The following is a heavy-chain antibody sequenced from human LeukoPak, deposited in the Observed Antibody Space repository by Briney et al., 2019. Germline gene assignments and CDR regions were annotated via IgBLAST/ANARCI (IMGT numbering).Heavy chain of an antibody. V-gene: IGHV3-53*01. CDR3: ARDQSVEQQPQV. CDR1: GFTVSSNY. Sequence: PGGSLTLSCAASGFTVSSNYMSWVRQAPGKGLEWVSVIYSGGSTYYADSVKGRFTISRDNSKNTLYLQMNSLRAEDTAVYYCARDQSVEQQPQVWGKGNTVAVSS. D-gene: IGHD6-13*01. J-gene: IGHJ6*04. CDR2: IYSGGST.